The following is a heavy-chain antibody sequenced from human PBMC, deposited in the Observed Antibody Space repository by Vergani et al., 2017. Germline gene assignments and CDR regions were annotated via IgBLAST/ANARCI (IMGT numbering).Heavy chain of an antibody. CDR1: GFTFSSYA. CDR3: ARRGVHYGGNQGSAPEYYFDY. CDR2: ISSNGGST. J-gene: IGHJ4*02. D-gene: IGHD4-23*01. V-gene: IGHV3-64*01. Sequence: EVQLVESGGGLVQPGGSLRLSCAASGFTFSSYAMHWVRQAPGKGLEYVSAISSNGGSTYYANSVKGRFTISRDNSKNTLYLQMGSLRAEDMAVYYCARRGVHYGGNQGSAPEYYFDYWGQGTLVTVSS.